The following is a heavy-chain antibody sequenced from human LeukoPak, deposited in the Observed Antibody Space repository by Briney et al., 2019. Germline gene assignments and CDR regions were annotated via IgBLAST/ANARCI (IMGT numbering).Heavy chain of an antibody. CDR2: ITSSSSYI. J-gene: IGHJ4*02. CDR3: ARDIAAAGLGY. V-gene: IGHV3-21*01. Sequence: GGSLRLSCAASGFTFSSYSMNWVRQAPGKGLEWVSSITSSSSYIYYADSVKGRFTISRDNAKNSLYLQMNSLRAEDTAVYYCARDIAAAGLGYWGQGTLVTVSS. CDR1: GFTFSSYS. D-gene: IGHD6-13*01.